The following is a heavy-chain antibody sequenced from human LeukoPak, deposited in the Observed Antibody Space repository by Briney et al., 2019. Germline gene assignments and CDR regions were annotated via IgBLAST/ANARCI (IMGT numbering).Heavy chain of an antibody. Sequence: GGSLRLSCAASGFTFSSYAMSWVRQAPGKGLEWVSAISGSGGSTYYADSVKGRFTISRDNAKNSLFLQMNSLRAEDTAVYYCASRPYDNSGHYYVWGQGTLVTVSS. J-gene: IGHJ4*02. V-gene: IGHV3-23*01. CDR3: ASRPYDNSGHYYV. CDR1: GFTFSSYA. CDR2: ISGSGGST. D-gene: IGHD3-22*01.